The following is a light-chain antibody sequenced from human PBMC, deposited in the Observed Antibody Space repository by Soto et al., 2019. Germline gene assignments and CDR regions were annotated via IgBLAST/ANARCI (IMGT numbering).Light chain of an antibody. CDR2: DVS. V-gene: IGKV1-5*01. J-gene: IGKJ2*01. CDR3: QQYFRYPVT. CDR1: QDINNW. Sequence: DLPMTQSPSTLSAFVGDRVTITCRATQDINNWLAWYQQKPGKAPRLLIYDVSTLHTGVPSRFSGRGSGTEATLTISSLQPDDVATYYCQQYFRYPVTFGRGTKVEIK.